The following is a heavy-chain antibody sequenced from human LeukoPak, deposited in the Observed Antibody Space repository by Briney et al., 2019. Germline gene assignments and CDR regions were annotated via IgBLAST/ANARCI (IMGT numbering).Heavy chain of an antibody. D-gene: IGHD3-10*01. V-gene: IGHV4-30-2*01. CDR2: IYHSGST. CDR1: GGSISSGGYY. J-gene: IGHJ5*02. CDR3: AKSTYYYGSGSYSSGSFDP. Sequence: PSQTLSLTCTVSGGSISSGGYYWSWIRQPPGKGLEWIGYIYHSGSTYYNPSLKSRVTISVDRSKNQFSLKLSSVTAADTAVYFCAKSTYYYGSGSYSSGSFDPWGQGTLVTVSS.